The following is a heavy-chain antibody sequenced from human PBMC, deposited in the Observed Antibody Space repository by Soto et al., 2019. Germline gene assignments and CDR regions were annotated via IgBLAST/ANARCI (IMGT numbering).Heavy chain of an antibody. Sequence: EEQLVESGGGLVQPGGSLRLSCAASGLTFTSYWMHWVRQAPGKGLVWVSRIKRDGSSTSYADSVEGRFTISRDNAKNTVYLQMNSLRGEDTAVYYCARDNGHGTYYIPSWDQGTLVTVSS. CDR2: IKRDGSST. J-gene: IGHJ5*02. CDR3: ARDNGHGTYYIPS. D-gene: IGHD3-10*01. CDR1: GLTFTSYW. V-gene: IGHV3-74*01.